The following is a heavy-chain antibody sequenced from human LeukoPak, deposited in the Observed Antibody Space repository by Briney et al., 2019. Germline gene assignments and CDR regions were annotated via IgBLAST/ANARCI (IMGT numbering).Heavy chain of an antibody. D-gene: IGHD3-3*01. CDR2: IYHSGST. J-gene: IGHJ5*02. CDR1: GGSISSGGYS. Sequence: TSETLSLTCAVSGGSISSGGYSWSWIRQPPGKGLEWIGYIYHSGSTYYNPSLKSRVTISVDRSKNQFSLKLSSVTAADTAVYYCARAPGVWSGYPNWFDPWSQGTLVTVSS. CDR3: ARAPGVWSGYPNWFDP. V-gene: IGHV4-30-2*01.